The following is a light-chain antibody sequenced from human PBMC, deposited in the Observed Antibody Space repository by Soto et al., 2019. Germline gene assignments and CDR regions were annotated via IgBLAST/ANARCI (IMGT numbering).Light chain of an antibody. Sequence: EIMLTQSPCTLSLSRGERATLSCRASQSVGRSYLAWYQQKPGQAPRLLISGISKRATGIPDRFSGGGSGTDFTLTISRLEPEDFALYICQQYDASPITFGQGTRLEIK. V-gene: IGKV3-20*01. J-gene: IGKJ5*01. CDR1: QSVGRSY. CDR3: QQYDASPIT. CDR2: GIS.